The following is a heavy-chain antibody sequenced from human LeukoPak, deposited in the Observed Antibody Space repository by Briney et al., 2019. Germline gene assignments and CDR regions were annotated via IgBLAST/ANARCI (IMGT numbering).Heavy chain of an antibody. J-gene: IGHJ6*02. V-gene: IGHV1-46*01. CDR3: ERGLRVYGSGSYTGSFKYYYGMDV. CDR1: GYTFTSYY. CDR2: INPSGGST. D-gene: IGHD3-10*01. Sequence: ASVKVSCKASGYTFTSYYMHWVRQAPGQGLEWMGIINPSGGSTSYAQKFQGRVTMTRDTSTSTVYMELSSLRSEDTAVYYCERGLRVYGSGSYTGSFKYYYGMDVWGQGTTVTVSS.